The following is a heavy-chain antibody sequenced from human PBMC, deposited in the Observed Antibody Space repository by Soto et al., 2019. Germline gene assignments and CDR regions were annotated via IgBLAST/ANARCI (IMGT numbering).Heavy chain of an antibody. CDR1: GVTSSTHT. CDR2: IIPLFGTG. CDR3: ASGSAMGADH. Sequence: SVKVSCKASGVTSSTHTITWVRQAPGQGLEWMGGIIPLFGTGRKAQKFQGRITIIADKSTSTAYMELSSLRSEDTAVYFCASGSAMGADHWGQGTLVTVSS. D-gene: IGHD5-18*01. J-gene: IGHJ5*02. V-gene: IGHV1-69*06.